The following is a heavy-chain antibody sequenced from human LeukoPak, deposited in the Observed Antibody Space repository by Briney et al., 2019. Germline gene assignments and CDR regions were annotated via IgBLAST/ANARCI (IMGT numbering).Heavy chain of an antibody. CDR1: GFTFSSYA. Sequence: GGSLRLSCAASGFTFSSYAMSWVRQAPGKGLEWVSTISYSGGSTYYADSVKGRFAISRDSSKNTLYLQMNGLRGEDTAVYYCAKDDGGGPPNAFEIWGQGTLVTVSS. D-gene: IGHD3-10*01. J-gene: IGHJ3*02. CDR3: AKDDGGGPPNAFEI. V-gene: IGHV3-23*01. CDR2: ISYSGGST.